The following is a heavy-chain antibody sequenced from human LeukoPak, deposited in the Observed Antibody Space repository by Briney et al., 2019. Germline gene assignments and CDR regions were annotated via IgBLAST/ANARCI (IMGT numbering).Heavy chain of an antibody. V-gene: IGHV3-23*01. CDR1: GFTFSSYA. J-gene: IGHJ3*02. CDR3: AKVLVGATLSGFDI. CDR2: ISGSCGST. Sequence: HPRGSLRLSCAASGFTFSSYAMSWVRQAPGEGLEWVSGISGSCGSTYYVDSVKGRFTISRDNSKNTLYLQMNSLGAEDTAVYYCAKVLVGATLSGFDIWGQGTMVTVSS. D-gene: IGHD1-26*01.